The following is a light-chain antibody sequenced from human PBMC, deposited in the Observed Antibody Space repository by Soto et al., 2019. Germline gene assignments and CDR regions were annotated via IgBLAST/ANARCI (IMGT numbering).Light chain of an antibody. CDR3: QQSYSTPLT. CDR2: AAS. CDR1: QSISSY. Sequence: DIQMTQSPSSLSASVRDRFTITCLSSQSISSYLNWYQQKPGKAPNLLIYAASSLQSGVPSRFSGSGSGTDFTLTISSLQPEDFATYYCQQSYSTPLTFGGGTKVDIK. V-gene: IGKV1-39*01. J-gene: IGKJ4*01.